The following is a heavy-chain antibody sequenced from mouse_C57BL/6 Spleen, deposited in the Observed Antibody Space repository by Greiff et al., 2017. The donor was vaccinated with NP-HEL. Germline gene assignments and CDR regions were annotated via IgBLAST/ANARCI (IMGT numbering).Heavy chain of an antibody. D-gene: IGHD1-1*01. Sequence: EVQLQESGPGLVKPSQSLSLTCSVTGYSITSGYYWNWIRQFPGNKLEWMGYISYDGSNNYNPSLKNRISITRDTSKNQFFLKLNSVTTEDTATYYCARSITTVVAHYAMDYWGQGTSVTVSS. CDR1: GYSITSGYY. CDR3: ARSITTVVAHYAMDY. J-gene: IGHJ4*01. CDR2: ISYDGSN. V-gene: IGHV3-6*01.